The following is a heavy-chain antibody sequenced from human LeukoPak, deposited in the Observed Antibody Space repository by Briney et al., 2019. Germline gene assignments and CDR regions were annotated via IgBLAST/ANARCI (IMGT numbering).Heavy chain of an antibody. CDR2: INHSGST. CDR3: ARGLITERIVGATGSFDY. D-gene: IGHD1-26*01. Sequence: PSQTLSLTCTVSGGSISSGSYYWSWIRQPPGKGLEWIGEINHSGSTNYNPSLKSRVTISVDTSKNQFSLKLSSVTAADTAVYYCARGLITERIVGATGSFDYWGQGTLVTVSS. J-gene: IGHJ4*02. V-gene: IGHV4-39*07. CDR1: GGSISSGSYY.